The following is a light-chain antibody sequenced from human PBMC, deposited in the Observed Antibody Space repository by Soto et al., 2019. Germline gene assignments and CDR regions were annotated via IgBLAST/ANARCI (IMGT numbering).Light chain of an antibody. CDR2: SAS. CDR1: QSISSN. CDR3: QQYNNWPPYT. Sequence: EIVMTQSPATLSVSPGERATLSCRASQSISSNLAWYQQEPDQAPRLLIYSASTRATGIPARFSGSGSGTEFTLTISSLQSEDFAVYYCQQYNNWPPYTFGQGTKLEIK. V-gene: IGKV3-15*01. J-gene: IGKJ2*01.